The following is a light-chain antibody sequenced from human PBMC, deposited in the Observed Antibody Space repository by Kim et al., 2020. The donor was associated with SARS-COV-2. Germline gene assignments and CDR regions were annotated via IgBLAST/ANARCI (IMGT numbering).Light chain of an antibody. Sequence: EIVMTQSPANLSESPGERVTLSCSASQTITSNLTCYQHKPGHATRLLFHGASTRATDIPLRFSGSGSGSEFTLTISILQSEDFAVYYCQQYSDAALLTFGGGTKVDIK. CDR2: GAS. CDR3: QQYSDAALLT. J-gene: IGKJ4*01. V-gene: IGKV3-15*01. CDR1: QTITSN.